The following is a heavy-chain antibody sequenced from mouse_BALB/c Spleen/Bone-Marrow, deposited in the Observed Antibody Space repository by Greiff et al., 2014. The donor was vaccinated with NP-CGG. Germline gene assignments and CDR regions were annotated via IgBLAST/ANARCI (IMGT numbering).Heavy chain of an antibody. Sequence: QVQLQQSGPGLVAPSQSLSITCTVSGFSLTNYGAHWVRQPPGKGLEWLGVIWAGGSTNYNSALMSRLSISKDNSKSQVFLKMNSLQTDDTAMYYCARVTSSAVGAMDYWGQGTSVTVSS. CDR2: IWAGGST. CDR3: ARVTSSAVGAMDY. J-gene: IGHJ4*01. CDR1: GFSLTNYG. D-gene: IGHD3-2*02. V-gene: IGHV2-9*02.